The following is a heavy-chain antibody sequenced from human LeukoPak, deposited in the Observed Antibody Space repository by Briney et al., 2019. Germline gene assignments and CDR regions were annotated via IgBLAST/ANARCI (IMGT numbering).Heavy chain of an antibody. V-gene: IGHV3-21*01. CDR1: GFTFSSYS. Sequence: GGSLRLSCAASGFTFSSYSMNWVRQAPGKGLEWVSSISSSSSYIYYADSLKGRFTISRDNSKNTLYLQMNSLRAEDTAVYYCARDYDFWRTFDYWGQGTLVTVSS. CDR3: ARDYDFWRTFDY. CDR2: ISSSSSYI. D-gene: IGHD3-3*01. J-gene: IGHJ4*02.